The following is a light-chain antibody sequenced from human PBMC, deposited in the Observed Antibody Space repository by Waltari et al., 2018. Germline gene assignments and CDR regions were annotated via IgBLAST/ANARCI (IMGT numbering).Light chain of an antibody. CDR2: AAS. V-gene: IGKV1-8*01. CDR1: QIVSTY. CDR3: QQYYDYLRT. Sequence: AIRMTQSPSSLSASTGDRVTITCRASQIVSTYLAWYQQKPGKAPKLLIYAASTLQRGVPSRFSGSGSGTDFTLSISCLQSEDFATYYCQQYYDYLRTFGQGTKVEIK. J-gene: IGKJ1*01.